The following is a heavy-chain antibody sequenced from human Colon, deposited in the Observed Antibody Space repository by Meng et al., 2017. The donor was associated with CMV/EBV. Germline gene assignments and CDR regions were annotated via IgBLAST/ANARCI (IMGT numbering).Heavy chain of an antibody. CDR3: AHTRIATTATFDY. CDR1: GCTLSTSGVG. D-gene: IGHD1-1*01. V-gene: IGHV2-5*02. Sequence: SGCTLSTSGVGGGWIRQPPGKALEWLALIYWDDDKRCRSSLKSRVTITKDTSKNQVVLTMTNMDPVDTGTYYCAHTRIATTATFDYWGQGTLVTVSS. CDR2: IYWDDDK. J-gene: IGHJ4*02.